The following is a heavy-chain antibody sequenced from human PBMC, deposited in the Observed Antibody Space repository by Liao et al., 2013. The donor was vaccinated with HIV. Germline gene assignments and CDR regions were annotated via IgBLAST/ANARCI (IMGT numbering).Heavy chain of an antibody. Sequence: QVHLQLWGAGLFKPSETLSLTCGVAGGSFSDYHWSWIRQAPREGGVEVDWGKSIIVEAPTTTRPSKSRVTVSVDPSKNQFSLKLRSVTAADTAMYYCARGVWGRVTCEGFVCYYYYYYMDAWGKGNRRSPSP. D-gene: IGHD3-16*01. CDR2: SIIVEAP. CDR1: GGSFSDYH. V-gene: IGHV4-34*02. J-gene: IGHJ6*03. CDR3: ARGVWGRVTCEGFVCYYYYYYMDA.